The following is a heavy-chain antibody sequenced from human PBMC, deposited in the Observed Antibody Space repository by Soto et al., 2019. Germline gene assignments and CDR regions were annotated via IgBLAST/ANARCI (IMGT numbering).Heavy chain of an antibody. J-gene: IGHJ4*01. Sequence: GGSLRLSCAASGFTFGTYAMHWVRQAPGKGLELVAVIYYDGSNRYYGDAVKGRFTISRDNSKSTLYLQMSSLRAEDTAVYYCARAFCTNGVCYYFFDYWGHGTLVTVSS. CDR2: IYYDGSNR. V-gene: IGHV3-30*12. CDR3: ARAFCTNGVCYYFFDY. CDR1: GFTFGTYA. D-gene: IGHD2-8*01.